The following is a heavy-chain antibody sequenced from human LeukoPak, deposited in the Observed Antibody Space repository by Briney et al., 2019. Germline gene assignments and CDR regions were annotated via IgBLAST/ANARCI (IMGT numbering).Heavy chain of an antibody. J-gene: IGHJ4*02. CDR3: ARERIAARFDY. V-gene: IGHV4-59*01. CDR1: GGSISSYY. CDR2: IYYSGST. D-gene: IGHD6-6*01. Sequence: PSETLSLTCTVSGGSISSYYWSWIRQPPGKGLEWIGYIYYSGSTNYNPSLKSRVTISVDTSKNQFSLKLSSVTAADTAVYYCARERIAARFDYWGQGTLVTVSS.